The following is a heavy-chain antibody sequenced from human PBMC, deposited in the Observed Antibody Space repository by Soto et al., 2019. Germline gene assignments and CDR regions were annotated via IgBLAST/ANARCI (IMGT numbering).Heavy chain of an antibody. J-gene: IGHJ3*02. CDR2: IYYSGST. V-gene: IGHV4-31*03. Sequence: QVQLQESGPGLVKPSQTLSLTCTVSGCSISSDGYYCSWIRQHPWKGLERIGYIYYSGSTYYNPSHKSRVTISVATSKNQFPLKLSSVTAADTAVYYCARVHFSSGYAFDILGQGTMVTLSS. CDR3: ARVHFSSGYAFDI. CDR1: GCSISSDGYY. D-gene: IGHD3-22*01.